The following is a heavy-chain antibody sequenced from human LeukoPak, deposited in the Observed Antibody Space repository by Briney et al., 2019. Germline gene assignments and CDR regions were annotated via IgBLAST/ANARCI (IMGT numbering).Heavy chain of an antibody. D-gene: IGHD2-2*01. CDR1: GGSLSSYY. CDR2: IYYSGST. CDR3: ARLQLPNWFDP. V-gene: IGHV4-59*01. Sequence: PSETLSLTCTVSGGSLSSYYWSWIRQPPGKGLEWIGYIYYSGSTNYNPSLKSRVTISVDTSKNQFSLKLSSVTAADTAVYYCARLQLPNWFDPWGQGTLVTVSS. J-gene: IGHJ5*02.